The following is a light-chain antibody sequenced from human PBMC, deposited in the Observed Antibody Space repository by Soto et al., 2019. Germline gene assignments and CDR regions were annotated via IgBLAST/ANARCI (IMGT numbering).Light chain of an antibody. J-gene: IGKJ4*01. CDR2: DAS. CDR1: QGISIA. CDR3: QQFNTYPLT. Sequence: AIQLTQSPSSLSASVGDRVTITCRASQGISIALAWYQQKPWKTPKLLISDASNLESGVPSRFSGSGSGTDFTLTISSLQPEDFATYYCQQFNTYPLTFGGGTKVEI. V-gene: IGKV1-13*02.